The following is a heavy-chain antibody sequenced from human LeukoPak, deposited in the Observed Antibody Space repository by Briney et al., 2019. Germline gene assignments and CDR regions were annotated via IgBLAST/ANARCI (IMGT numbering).Heavy chain of an antibody. CDR3: ARSPYGYYGSGGYYYYGMDV. D-gene: IGHD3-10*01. Sequence: KPSETLSLTCTVSGCSISSYYWSWIRQPAGKGLEWVARIYSSGSTNYNPSLKSRVTMSVDTSKNQFSLKLSSVTAADTAVYYCARSPYGYYGSGGYYYYGMDVWGQGTTVTVSS. J-gene: IGHJ6*02. CDR1: GCSISSYY. V-gene: IGHV4-4*07. CDR2: IYSSGST.